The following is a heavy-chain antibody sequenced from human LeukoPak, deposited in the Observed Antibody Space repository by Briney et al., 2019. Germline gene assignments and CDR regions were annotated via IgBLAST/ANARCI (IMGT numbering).Heavy chain of an antibody. CDR1: GFTFSSYA. J-gene: IGHJ4*02. CDR3: ANLPVKTKVRGPRDY. V-gene: IGHV3-23*01. Sequence: PGGSLRLSCAASGFTFSSYAMSWVRQAPVKGLEWVSAISGSGGSTYYADSVKGRFTISRDNSKNTLYLQMNSLRAEDTAVYYCANLPVKTKVRGPRDYWGQGTLVTVSS. D-gene: IGHD3-10*01. CDR2: ISGSGGST.